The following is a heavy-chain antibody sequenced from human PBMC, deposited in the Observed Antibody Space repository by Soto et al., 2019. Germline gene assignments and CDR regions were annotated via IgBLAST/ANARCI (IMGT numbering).Heavy chain of an antibody. Sequence: ASVKVSCKASGYTLTSYYMHWVRQAPGQGLEWMGIINPSGGSTSYAQKFQGRVTMTRDTSTSTAYMEVSSLRSDDTAVYYCAKNGQPPYYYYGLDVWGQGTKVTVSS. CDR1: GYTLTSYY. V-gene: IGHV1-46*01. CDR2: INPSGGST. J-gene: IGHJ6*02. CDR3: AKNGQPPYYYYGLDV. D-gene: IGHD2-8*01.